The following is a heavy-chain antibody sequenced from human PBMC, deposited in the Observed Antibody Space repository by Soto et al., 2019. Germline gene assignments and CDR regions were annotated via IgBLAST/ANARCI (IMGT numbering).Heavy chain of an antibody. CDR2: ISAYNGNT. Sequence: ASVKVSCKASGYTFTSYGISWVRQAPGQGLEWMGWISAYNGNTNYAQKLQGRVTMTTDTSTSTAYMELRSLRSDDTAVYYCARVHSSSWYPADFDYWGQGTLVTVSS. V-gene: IGHV1-18*01. J-gene: IGHJ4*02. D-gene: IGHD6-13*01. CDR3: ARVHSSSWYPADFDY. CDR1: GYTFTSYG.